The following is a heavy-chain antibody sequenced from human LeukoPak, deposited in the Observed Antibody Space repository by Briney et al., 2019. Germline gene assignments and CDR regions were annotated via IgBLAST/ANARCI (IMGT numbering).Heavy chain of an antibody. CDR2: IYYTGST. V-gene: IGHV4-59*01. J-gene: IGHJ4*02. D-gene: IGHD3-16*01. CDR1: GGSISTYY. Sequence: SETLSLTCTLSGGSISTYYWSWVRQPPGKGLEWIGYIYYTGSTDYNPSLKSRVTMSVDTSKNQFSLKLSSVTTADTAVYYCARSFWGGYVDLWGQGTLVTVSS. CDR3: ARSFWGGYVDL.